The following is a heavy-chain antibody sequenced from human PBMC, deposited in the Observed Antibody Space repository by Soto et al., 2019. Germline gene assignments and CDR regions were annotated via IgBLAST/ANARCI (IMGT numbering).Heavy chain of an antibody. CDR1: GFTFSSYA. Sequence: EVQLLESGGGLVQPGGSLRLSCAASGFTFSSYAMSWVRQAPGKGLEWVSAISGSGGSTYYADSVKGRFTISRDNSKNNLYPQRNSLRGGGTAVYYCAKGGFDYWGQGTLVTVSS. V-gene: IGHV3-23*01. J-gene: IGHJ4*02. CDR3: AKGGFDY. CDR2: ISGSGGST.